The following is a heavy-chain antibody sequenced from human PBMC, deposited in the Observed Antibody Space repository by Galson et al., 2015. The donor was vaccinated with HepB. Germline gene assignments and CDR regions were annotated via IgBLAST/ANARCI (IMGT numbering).Heavy chain of an antibody. V-gene: IGHV4-39*01. J-gene: IGHJ3*02. CDR3: ASGVTGTTRESGGSGAFDI. CDR2: IYYSGNT. Sequence: SETLSLTCTVSGGSISSSSYYRGWIRQPPGKGLEWIGNIYYSGNTYDNPSIKTRVTLYVDTSKNQFSLKLSSVTAADTAVYYCASGVTGTTRESGGSGAFDIWGQGTMVTVSS. CDR1: GGSISSSSYY. D-gene: IGHD1-20*01.